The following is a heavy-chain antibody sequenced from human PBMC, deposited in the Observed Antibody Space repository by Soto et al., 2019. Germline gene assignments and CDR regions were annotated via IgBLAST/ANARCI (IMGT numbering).Heavy chain of an antibody. D-gene: IGHD6-19*01. J-gene: IGHJ4*01. CDR2: IYYSGST. V-gene: IGHV4-59*08. CDR3: ASLFTRIAVAAGSSSSSNY. Sequence: SETLSLTCTVSGGSISSYYWSCIRQPPGKGLEWIGYIYYSGSTNYNPSLKSRVTISVDTSKNQFSLKLSSVTAADTAVYYCASLFTRIAVAAGSSSSSNY. CDR1: GGSISSYY.